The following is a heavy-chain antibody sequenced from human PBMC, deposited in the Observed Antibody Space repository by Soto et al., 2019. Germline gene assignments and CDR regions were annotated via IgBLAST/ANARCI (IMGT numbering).Heavy chain of an antibody. CDR1: GFSLSNARMG. D-gene: IGHD5-12*01. CDR3: ARIVGLYSGYDFGGYYYYSMDV. Sequence: QVTLKESGPVLVKPTETLTLTCTVSGFSLSNARMGVSWIRQPPGKALEWLAHIFSNDEKSYSTSLKSRLTISKDTSKSQLFLTMTDMDPEDTSTYCCARIVGLYSGYDFGGYYYYSMDVWGQGTTVTVSS. CDR2: IFSNDEK. V-gene: IGHV2-26*01. J-gene: IGHJ6*02.